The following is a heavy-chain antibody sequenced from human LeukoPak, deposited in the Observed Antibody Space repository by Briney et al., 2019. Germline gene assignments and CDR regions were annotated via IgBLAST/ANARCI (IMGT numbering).Heavy chain of an antibody. J-gene: IGHJ4*02. V-gene: IGHV3-21*01. CDR1: GLTFSSYS. CDR2: ISGSSSYI. D-gene: IGHD6-6*01. Sequence: GGSLRLSXAASGLTFSSYSMNWVCQAPGKGLEWVSSISGSSSYIYYADSVKGRFTISRDNAKNSLYLQMNSLRAEDTAVYYCATPGVAARDYWGQGTLVTVSS. CDR3: ATPGVAARDY.